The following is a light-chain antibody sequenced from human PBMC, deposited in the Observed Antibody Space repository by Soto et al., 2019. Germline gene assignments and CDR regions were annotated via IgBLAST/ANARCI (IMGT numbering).Light chain of an antibody. CDR3: QNYTNWEWK. CDR1: QSISDT. Sequence: EIVITQSPATLSVSPGGRATLSCRASQSISDTLAWYQQKPGQAPSLLIYSASRGATGFPARFSGSGSGTDFTVTISRLQSEDFEVYYCQNYTNWEWKLGQGTGWIS. J-gene: IGKJ1*01. CDR2: SAS. V-gene: IGKV3-15*01.